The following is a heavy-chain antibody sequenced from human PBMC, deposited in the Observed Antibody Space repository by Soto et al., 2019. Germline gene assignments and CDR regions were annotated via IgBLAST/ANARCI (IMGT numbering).Heavy chain of an antibody. V-gene: IGHV1-18*01. J-gene: IGHJ6*02. CDR2: ISPYNDQT. Sequence: QVQLVQSASEVMKPGASVKVSCKASGYTFIRYGITWVRQAPGQRVEWMGWISPYNDQTIYAQKLQGRVTMTADTPTRTVYMQLRSLKSDATAVYYCARGGYYDNVWGKLSHYGLDVWGQGTSVTVSS. CDR1: GYTFIRYG. CDR3: ARGGYYDNVWGKLSHYGLDV. D-gene: IGHD3-16*01.